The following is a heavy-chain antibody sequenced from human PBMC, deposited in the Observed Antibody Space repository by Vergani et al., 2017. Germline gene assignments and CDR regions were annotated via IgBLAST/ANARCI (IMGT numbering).Heavy chain of an antibody. D-gene: IGHD3-9*01. CDR2: ISAYNGNT. V-gene: IGHV1-18*01. J-gene: IGHJ6*02. Sequence: QVQLVQSGAEVKKPGASVKVSCKASGYTLTSYGISWVRQAPGQGLEWMGWISAYNGNTNYAQKLQGRVTMTTDTSTSTAYMELRSLRSDDTAVYYCARDGFYDILTGYYLYYYGMDVWGQGTTVTVSS. CDR1: GYTLTSYG. CDR3: ARDGFYDILTGYYLYYYGMDV.